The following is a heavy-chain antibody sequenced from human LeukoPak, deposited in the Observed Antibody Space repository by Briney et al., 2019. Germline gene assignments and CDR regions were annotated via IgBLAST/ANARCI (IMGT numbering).Heavy chain of an antibody. D-gene: IGHD6-13*01. Sequence: SETLSLTRTVSGGSISSRSYYWGWIRQPPGKELEWIGSIYYGGSTYYNPSLKSRVTISVDTSKNQFSLKLSSVTAADTAVYYCARQVAAATLYYFDYWGQGTLVTVSS. CDR1: GGSISSRSYY. V-gene: IGHV4-39*01. CDR3: ARQVAAATLYYFDY. J-gene: IGHJ4*02. CDR2: IYYGGST.